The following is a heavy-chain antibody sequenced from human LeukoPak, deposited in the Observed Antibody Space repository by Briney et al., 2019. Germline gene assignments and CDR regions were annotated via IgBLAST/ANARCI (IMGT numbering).Heavy chain of an antibody. CDR2: IYSGGST. V-gene: IGHV3-23*03. D-gene: IGHD1-1*01. CDR3: ASTTRGGTYYYYMDV. J-gene: IGHJ6*03. Sequence: GGSLRLACTPSGFTFGDYAITSGRQAPGEGLGWGSVIYSGGSTYYADSVKGRVTASRDNSNNTLYLQMNSLRAADTAVYYCASTTRGGTYYYYMDVWGKGTTVTISS. CDR1: GFTFGDYA.